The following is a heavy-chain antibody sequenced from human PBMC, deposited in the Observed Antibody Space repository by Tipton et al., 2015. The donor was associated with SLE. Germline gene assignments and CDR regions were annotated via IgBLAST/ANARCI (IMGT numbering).Heavy chain of an antibody. CDR3: ARKFGRVGYFDY. V-gene: IGHV4-39*07. J-gene: IGHJ4*02. Sequence: TLSLTCAVSGYSISSSSYYWGWIRQPPGKGLEWIGSIYYSGSTYYNPSLKSRVTISVDTSKNQFSLKLSSVTAADTAVYYCARKFGRVGYFDYWGQGTLVTVSS. CDR1: GYSISSSSYY. CDR2: IYYSGST. D-gene: IGHD3-10*01.